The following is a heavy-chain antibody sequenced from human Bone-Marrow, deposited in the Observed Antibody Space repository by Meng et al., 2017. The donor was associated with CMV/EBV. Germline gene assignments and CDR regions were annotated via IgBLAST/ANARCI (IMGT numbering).Heavy chain of an antibody. CDR1: GYTFTSYG. D-gene: IGHD3-3*01. CDR2: IIPILGIA. CDR3: ARPRDYDFWSGYYPIYYYYGMGV. J-gene: IGHJ6*01. Sequence: SVKVSCKASGYTFTSYGISWVRQAPGQGLEWMGGIIPILGIANYAQKFQGRVTITADKSTSTAYMELSSLRSEDTAVYYCARPRDYDFWSGYYPIYYYYGMGVWGQGTTVTVSS. V-gene: IGHV1-69*10.